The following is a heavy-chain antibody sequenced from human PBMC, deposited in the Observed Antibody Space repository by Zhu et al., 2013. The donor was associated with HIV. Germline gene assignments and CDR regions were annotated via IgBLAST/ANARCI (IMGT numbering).Heavy chain of an antibody. Sequence: QVQLQQWGAGLLKPSETLSLTCAVYGGSFSGYYWSWIRQPPGKGLEWIGEINHSGSTNYNPSLKSRVTISVDTSKNQFSLKLSSVTAADTAVYYCARVVRGVRDKFAFDIWGQGTMVTVSS. J-gene: IGHJ3*02. CDR2: INHSGST. CDR1: GGSFSGYY. CDR3: ARVVRGVRDKFAFDI. V-gene: IGHV4-34*01. D-gene: IGHD3-10*02.